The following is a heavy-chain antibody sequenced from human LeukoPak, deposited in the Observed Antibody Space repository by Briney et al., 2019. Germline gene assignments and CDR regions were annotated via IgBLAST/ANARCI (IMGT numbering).Heavy chain of an antibody. J-gene: IGHJ3*02. CDR2: ISYDGSNK. CDR1: GFTFSSYA. Sequence: PGGSLRLSCAASGFTFSSYAMHWVREAPGKGLEWVAVISYDGSNKYYADSVKGRFTISRDNAKNSLYLQMNSLRAEDTAVYYCARELEDIVVVPAAGTAFDIWGQGTMVTVSS. V-gene: IGHV3-30-3*01. CDR3: ARELEDIVVVPAAGTAFDI. D-gene: IGHD2-2*01.